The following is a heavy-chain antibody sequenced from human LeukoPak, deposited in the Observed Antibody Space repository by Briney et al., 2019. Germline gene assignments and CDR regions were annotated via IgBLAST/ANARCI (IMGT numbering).Heavy chain of an antibody. CDR3: AKASLPGIAVAGKAFDY. CDR1: GFTFSSYA. J-gene: IGHJ4*02. D-gene: IGHD6-19*01. Sequence: GGSLRLSCAASGFTFSSYAMSWVRQAPGKGLEWVSAISGSGDSTYYADSVKGRFTISRDNSKNTLYLQMNSLRAEDTALYYCAKASLPGIAVAGKAFDYWGQGTLVTVSS. V-gene: IGHV3-23*01. CDR2: ISGSGDST.